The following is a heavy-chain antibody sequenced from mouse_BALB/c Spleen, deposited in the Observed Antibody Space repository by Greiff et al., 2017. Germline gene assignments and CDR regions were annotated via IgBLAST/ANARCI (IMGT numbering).Heavy chain of an antibody. CDR2: IYPYNGGT. D-gene: IGHD4-1*01. CDR1: GYTFTDYN. J-gene: IGHJ3*01. Sequence: EVKLQESGPELVKPGASVKISCKASGYTFTDYNMHWVKQSHGKSLEWIGYIYPYNGGTGYNQKFKSKATLTVDNSSSTAYMELRSLTSEDSAVYYCARRGTGTSWFAYWGQGTLVTVSA. V-gene: IGHV1S29*02. CDR3: ARRGTGTSWFAY.